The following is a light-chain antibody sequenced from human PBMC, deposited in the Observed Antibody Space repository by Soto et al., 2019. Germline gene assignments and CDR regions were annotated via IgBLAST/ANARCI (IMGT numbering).Light chain of an antibody. V-gene: IGKV1-9*01. CDR2: EAS. J-gene: IGKJ5*01. CDR3: QQLYTLPFT. Sequence: QSPSLLSASIGDRVTITCRASHDISTFLAWYQQKPGKAPKLLIYEASTLQSGVPSRFSGSGSGTEFTLTISGLLPEDFAAYHCQQLYTLPFTFGQGTRLEIK. CDR1: HDISTF.